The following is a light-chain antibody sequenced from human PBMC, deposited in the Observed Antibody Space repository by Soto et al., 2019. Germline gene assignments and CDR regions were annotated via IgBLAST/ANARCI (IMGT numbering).Light chain of an antibody. Sequence: ESVLTRSPATLSLSPGERATLSCRSSQSVSSYLAWYQQKPGQAPRLLIYGASTRATGIPARFSGSGSGTEFTLTISSLQSEDFAVYYCQQYKNWPPISSGQGTRLEI. J-gene: IGKJ5*01. CDR1: QSVSSY. V-gene: IGKV3-15*01. CDR3: QQYKNWPPIS. CDR2: GAS.